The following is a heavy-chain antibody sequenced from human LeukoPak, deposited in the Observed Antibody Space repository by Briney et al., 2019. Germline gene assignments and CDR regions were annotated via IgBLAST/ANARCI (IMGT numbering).Heavy chain of an antibody. Sequence: GGSLRLSCAASGFTFSSYWMHWVRQAPGKGLVWVSRINSDGSSTSYADSVKGRFTISRDNAKNTLYLQMNSLRAEDTAVYYCARSRGWELGGAFDIWGQGTMVTVSS. V-gene: IGHV3-74*01. CDR2: INSDGSST. CDR3: ARSRGWELGGAFDI. D-gene: IGHD1-26*01. J-gene: IGHJ3*02. CDR1: GFTFSSYW.